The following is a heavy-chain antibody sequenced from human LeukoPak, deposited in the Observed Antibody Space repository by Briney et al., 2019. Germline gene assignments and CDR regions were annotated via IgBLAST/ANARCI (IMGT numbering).Heavy chain of an antibody. J-gene: IGHJ6*02. CDR3: ARVGGCSGGSCYYYYGLDV. CDR1: GGTFSSYA. Sequence: ASVKVSCKASGGTFSSYAISWVRQAPGQGLEWMGGIIPMFATTNHAQKFQGRVTITADESTTTAYMELSSLRSEDTAVYYCARVGGCSGGSCYYYYGLDVWGQGTTVTVSS. V-gene: IGHV1-69*13. CDR2: IIPMFATT. D-gene: IGHD2-15*01.